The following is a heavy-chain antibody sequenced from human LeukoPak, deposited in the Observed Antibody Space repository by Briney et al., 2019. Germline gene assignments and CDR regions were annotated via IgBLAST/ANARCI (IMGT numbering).Heavy chain of an antibody. J-gene: IGHJ4*02. CDR3: AKDSSGWTNYFDY. Sequence: GGSLRLSCAASGFTFSSYGMHWVRQAPGKGLEWVAFIRRDGSNKYYADSVKGRFTISRDNSKNTLYLQMNSLRAEDTAVYYCAKDSSGWTNYFDYWGQGTLATVSS. CDR2: IRRDGSNK. D-gene: IGHD6-19*01. V-gene: IGHV3-30*02. CDR1: GFTFSSYG.